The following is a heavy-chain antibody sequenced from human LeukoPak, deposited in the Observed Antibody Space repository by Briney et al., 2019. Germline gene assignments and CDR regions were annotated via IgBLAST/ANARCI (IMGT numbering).Heavy chain of an antibody. CDR2: IYYSGST. CDR3: ARDRETYGLFDP. D-gene: IGHD3-3*01. J-gene: IGHJ5*02. CDR1: GGPISSSSYY. Sequence: SETLSLTCTVSGGPISSSSYYWGWIRQPPGKGLEWIGSIYYSGSTYYNPSLKSRVTISVDTSKNQFSLKLSSVTAADTAVYYCARDRETYGLFDPWGQGTLVTVSS. V-gene: IGHV4-39*07.